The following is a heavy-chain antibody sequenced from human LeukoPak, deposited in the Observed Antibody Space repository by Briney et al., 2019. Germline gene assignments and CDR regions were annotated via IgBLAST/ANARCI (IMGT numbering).Heavy chain of an antibody. V-gene: IGHV4-34*01. J-gene: IGHJ4*02. CDR3: ARGNEQLVRDFDY. CDR2: INHSGST. Sequence: SETLSLTCAVYGGSFSGYYWSWIRQPPGKGLEWIGEINHSGSTNYNPSIKSRVTISVDTSKNQFSLKLSSVTAADTAVYYCARGNEQLVRDFDYWGQGTLVTVSS. D-gene: IGHD6-13*01. CDR1: GGSFSGYY.